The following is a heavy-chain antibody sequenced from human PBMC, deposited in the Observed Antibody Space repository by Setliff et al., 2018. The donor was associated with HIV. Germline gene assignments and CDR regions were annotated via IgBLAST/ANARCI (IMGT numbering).Heavy chain of an antibody. Sequence: SETLSLTCDVSGDSLRRHYWSWMRQPPGKRPQWVGYLYDSGPANYNPSLMGRVPMSLDTSKNQFSLRLTSVIPADTAVYYCARAVLTPGGPFDFWGQGTMVTVSS. CDR2: LYDSGPA. D-gene: IGHD1-20*01. V-gene: IGHV4-59*11. CDR3: ARAVLTPGGPFDF. CDR1: GDSLRRHY. J-gene: IGHJ3*01.